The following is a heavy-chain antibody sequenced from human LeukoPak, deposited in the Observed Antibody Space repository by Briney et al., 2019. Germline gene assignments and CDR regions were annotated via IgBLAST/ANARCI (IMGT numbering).Heavy chain of an antibody. CDR1: GGSISSYY. CDR2: IYYSGST. J-gene: IGHJ4*02. Sequence: PSETLSRTCTVSGGSISSYYWSWIRQPPGKGLEWIGYIYYSGSTNYNPSLKSRVTISVDTSKNQFSLKLSSVTAADTAVYYCARMYYYDSSGYYYGRPYYFDYWGQGTLVTVSS. D-gene: IGHD3-22*01. V-gene: IGHV4-59*01. CDR3: ARMYYYDSSGYYYGRPYYFDY.